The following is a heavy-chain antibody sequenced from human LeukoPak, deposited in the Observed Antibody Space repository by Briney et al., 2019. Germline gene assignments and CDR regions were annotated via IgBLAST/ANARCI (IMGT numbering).Heavy chain of an antibody. J-gene: IGHJ4*02. V-gene: IGHV3-23*01. CDR2: ISGSGDST. Sequence: GGSLRLSCIGTGFTFNSDAMGWVRQAPGKGLEWVSGISGSGDSTYYADSVKGRFTISRDNAKNTLDLQMNSLRADDTAVYYCVRDYYGSSFGYWGQGTLVTVSS. CDR3: VRDYYGSSFGY. D-gene: IGHD3-10*01. CDR1: GFTFNSDA.